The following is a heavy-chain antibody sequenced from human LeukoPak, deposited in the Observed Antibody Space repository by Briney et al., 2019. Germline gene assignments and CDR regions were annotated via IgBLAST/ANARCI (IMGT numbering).Heavy chain of an antibody. J-gene: IGHJ5*02. CDR2: IYYSGST. CDR1: GGSISSYY. D-gene: IGHD3-3*01. V-gene: IGHV4-59*12. CDR3: ARGNDFWSGYSVWFDP. Sequence: KASETLSLTCTVSGGSISSYYWSWIRQPPGKGLEWIGYIYYSGSTNYNPSLKSRVTISVDTSKNQFSLKLSSVTAADTAVYYCARGNDFWSGYSVWFDPWGQGTLVTVSS.